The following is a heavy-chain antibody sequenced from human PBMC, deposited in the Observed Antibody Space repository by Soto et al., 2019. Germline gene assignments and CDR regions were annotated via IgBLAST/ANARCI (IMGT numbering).Heavy chain of an antibody. Sequence: GSLRLSCAASGFTFSSYSMNWVRQAPGKGLEWVSSISSSSSYIYYADSVKGRFTISRDNAKNSLYLQMNSLRAEDTAVYYCASDIVVVPAAIPGGYYYGMDVWGQGTTVTVSS. CDR1: GFTFSSYS. CDR3: ASDIVVVPAAIPGGYYYGMDV. J-gene: IGHJ6*02. CDR2: ISSSSSYI. D-gene: IGHD2-2*01. V-gene: IGHV3-21*01.